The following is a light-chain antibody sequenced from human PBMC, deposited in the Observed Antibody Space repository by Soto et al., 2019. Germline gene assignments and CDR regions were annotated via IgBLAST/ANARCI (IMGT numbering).Light chain of an antibody. CDR3: QTWGTGPWV. CDR1: SGHSTYA. J-gene: IGLJ3*02. Sequence: QPVLTQSSSASASLGTSIKLTCTLSSGHSTYAIAWHQQQPEKGPRYLMKVNNDGSHSKGDGIPDRFSGSSSGAERYLTIFSLQSEDEADYYFQTWGTGPWVFGGGTKLTVL. CDR2: VNNDGSH. V-gene: IGLV4-69*01.